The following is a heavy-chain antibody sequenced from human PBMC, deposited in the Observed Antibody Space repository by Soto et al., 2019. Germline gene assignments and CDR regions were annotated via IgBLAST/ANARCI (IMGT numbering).Heavy chain of an antibody. CDR3: ARKISGGGTLNWFDP. CDR2: VSPKSGGT. Sequence: ASVKVSCKASGYNFSDYYIHWVRQAPGQGLEWLGWVSPKSGGTNYAQKVKGRVTMTRDTSSNTVYMDLSGLKSDDTAVFYCARKISGGGTLNWFDPWGQGTLVTVSS. J-gene: IGHJ5*02. D-gene: IGHD2-8*02. V-gene: IGHV1-2*02. CDR1: GYNFSDYY.